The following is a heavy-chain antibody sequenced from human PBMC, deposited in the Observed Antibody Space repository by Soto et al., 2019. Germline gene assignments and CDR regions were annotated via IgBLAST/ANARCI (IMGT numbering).Heavy chain of an antibody. D-gene: IGHD7-27*01. CDR1: GFTFSSCA. CDR3: VKDRSDTGSFDY. Sequence: QVQLVESGGGVVQPGRTLRLSCVASGFTFSSCAMHWVHQVPGKGLEWLAVVTHDGTLYPYADSVKGRFSISRDNSRKTLYLQMNGLRPEDTAVYYCVKDRSDTGSFDYWGQGTLVAVSS. J-gene: IGHJ4*02. CDR2: VTHDGTLY. V-gene: IGHV3-30*18.